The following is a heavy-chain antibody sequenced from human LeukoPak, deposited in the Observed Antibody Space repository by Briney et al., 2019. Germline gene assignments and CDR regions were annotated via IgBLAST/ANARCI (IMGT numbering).Heavy chain of an antibody. D-gene: IGHD3-10*02. CDR3: AELGITMIGGV. CDR1: GFTFSSYE. CDR2: ISESGSAI. Sequence: GGSLRLSCAASGFTFSSYEMNWVRLAPGKGLEWVSYISESGSAIYYADSVKGRFTISRDNAKNSLYLQMNSLRAEDTAVYYCAELGITMIGGVWGKGTTVTISS. J-gene: IGHJ6*04. V-gene: IGHV3-48*03.